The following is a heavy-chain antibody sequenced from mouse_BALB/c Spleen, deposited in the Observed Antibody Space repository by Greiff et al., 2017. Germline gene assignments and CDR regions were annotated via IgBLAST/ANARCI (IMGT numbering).Heavy chain of an antibody. CDR2: ISSGGSYT. Sequence: EVQLVESGGGLVKPGGSLKLSCAASGFTFSSYAMSWVRQTPEKRLEWVATISSGGSYTYYPDSVKGRFTISRDNAKNTLYLQMSSLRSEDTAMYYCARHHLAYWGQGTLVTVSA. V-gene: IGHV5-9-3*01. J-gene: IGHJ3*01. CDR3: ARHHLAY. CDR1: GFTFSSYA.